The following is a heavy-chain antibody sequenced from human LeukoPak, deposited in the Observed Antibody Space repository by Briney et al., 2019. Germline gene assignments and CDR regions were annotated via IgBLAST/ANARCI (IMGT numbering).Heavy chain of an antibody. J-gene: IGHJ4*02. CDR1: GYTFSDYW. CDR3: ARGRFCDSGNCYLGY. CDR2: IKPDGRDK. D-gene: IGHD2-15*01. Sequence: PGGSLRLSCAASGYTFSDYWMSWVRQAPGKGLERVANIKPDGRDKYHVDSVKGRFTISRDNAKASLYLLMNSLRAEDTAVYYCARGRFCDSGNCYLGYWGQGTLVTVSS. V-gene: IGHV3-7*01.